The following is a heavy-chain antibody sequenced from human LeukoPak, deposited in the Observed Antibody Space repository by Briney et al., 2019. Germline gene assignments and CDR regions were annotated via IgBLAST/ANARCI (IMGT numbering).Heavy chain of an antibody. D-gene: IGHD5-12*01. CDR3: ANTYSGYMWV. CDR1: GFTFSDYY. Sequence: GGSLRLSCGASGFTFSDYYMAWIRQAPGKWLEWVSHISSISNYTNYANSVRGRFTISRDNAKNSLYVQMNSLRAADTAVYYCANTYSGYMWVWGQGTLVTVSS. J-gene: IGHJ4*02. V-gene: IGHV3-11*03. CDR2: ISSISNYT.